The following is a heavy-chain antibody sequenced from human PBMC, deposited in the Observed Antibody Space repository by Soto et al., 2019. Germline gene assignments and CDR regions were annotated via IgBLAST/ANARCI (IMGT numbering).Heavy chain of an antibody. CDR2: ISAYNGNT. J-gene: IGHJ4*02. Sequence: GASVKVSCKASGYTFTSYGISWVRQAPGQGLEWMGWISAYNGNTNYAQKLQGRVTMTTDTSTSTAYMELRSLRAEDTAVYYCARVGMITFGGVIVIDYFDYWGQGTLVTVSS. D-gene: IGHD3-16*02. CDR1: GYTFTSYG. CDR3: ARVGMITFGGVIVIDYFDY. V-gene: IGHV1-18*01.